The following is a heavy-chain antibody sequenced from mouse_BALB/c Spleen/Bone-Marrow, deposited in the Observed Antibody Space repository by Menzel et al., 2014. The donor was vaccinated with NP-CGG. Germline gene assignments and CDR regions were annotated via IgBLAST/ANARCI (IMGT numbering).Heavy chain of an antibody. V-gene: IGHV1S53*02. D-gene: IGHD1-1*01. CDR1: GYTFTDRA. CDR2: ISPGNDNV. J-gene: IGHJ4*01. Sequence: QVQLQQPDAELVKPGASVMISCKASGYTFTDRAIHWVKQKPEQGLEWIGYISPGNDNVKDNEKFKGKATLTADRSSNTNSTHMNIRSLKSAALAFCCRSGSVCRDYAMDYWGQGTSVTVSP. CDR3: CRSGSVCRDYAMDY.